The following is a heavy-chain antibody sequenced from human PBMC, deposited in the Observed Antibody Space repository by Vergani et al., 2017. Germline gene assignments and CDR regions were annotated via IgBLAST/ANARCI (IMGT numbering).Heavy chain of an antibody. J-gene: IGHJ6*02. CDR2: INAGNGNT. D-gene: IGHD5-24*01. CDR1: GYTFTSYA. Sequence: QVQLVQSGAEVKKPGASVKVSCKASGYTFTSYAMHWVRQAPGQRLEWMGWINAGNGNTKYSQKFQGRVTITRDTSASTAYMELSSLRSEDTAVYYCAADRRDGDGMDVWGQGTTVTVSS. V-gene: IGHV1-3*01. CDR3: AADRRDGDGMDV.